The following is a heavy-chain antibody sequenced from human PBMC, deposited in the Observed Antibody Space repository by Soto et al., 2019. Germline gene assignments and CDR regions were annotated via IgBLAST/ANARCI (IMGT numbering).Heavy chain of an antibody. Sequence: QVHLQESGPGLVKPSETLSLNCSVSGGHLSGYYWSWIRQPPGMGLEWIGSVYYTGSTKYNPSLKSRVTISMDRPKNQFSLKLDSLTAADTAMYFCAGTIFSSSGPNRGQFDYWGQGAQVAVSS. CDR3: AGTIFSSSGPNRGQFDY. J-gene: IGHJ4*02. V-gene: IGHV4-59*08. CDR2: VYYTGST. CDR1: GGHLSGYY. D-gene: IGHD3-22*01.